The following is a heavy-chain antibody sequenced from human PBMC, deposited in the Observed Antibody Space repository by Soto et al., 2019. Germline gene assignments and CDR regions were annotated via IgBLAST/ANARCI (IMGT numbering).Heavy chain of an antibody. CDR1: GYTFSSYG. V-gene: IGHV1-18*01. CDR2: ISPYNDDT. J-gene: IGHJ6*02. Sequence: QAQLVQSGAEVKKPGASVKVSCKASGYTFSSYGISWVRQAPGQGLEWLGWISPYNDDTNYAQKPQGRVTMTTDKSTRTAYMDLRSLRSDDTAVYYCARGGYYDSSGSRNYHYYGMDVWGQGTTVTVSS. D-gene: IGHD3-22*01. CDR3: ARGGYYDSSGSRNYHYYGMDV.